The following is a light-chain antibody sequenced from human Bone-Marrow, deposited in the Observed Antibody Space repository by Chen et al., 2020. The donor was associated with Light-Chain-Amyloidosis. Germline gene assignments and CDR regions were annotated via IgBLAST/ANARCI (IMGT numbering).Light chain of an antibody. CDR3: SSYTITNTLV. V-gene: IGLV2-14*01. CDR1: SSDVGGDNH. J-gene: IGLJ1*01. CDR2: EVT. Sequence: QSALTQPASVSGSPGQSITISCTGPSSDVGGDNHVSWYQQHPDNAPKLMIYEVTNRPSWVPDRFSGSKSDNTASLTISGLQTEDEADYCCSSYTITNTLVFGSGTRVTVL.